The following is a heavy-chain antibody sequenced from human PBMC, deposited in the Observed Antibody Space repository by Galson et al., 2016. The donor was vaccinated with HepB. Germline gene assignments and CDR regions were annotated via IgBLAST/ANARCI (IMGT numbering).Heavy chain of an antibody. J-gene: IGHJ4*02. D-gene: IGHD6-19*01. CDR3: AKDYSSGWFGAGGFEH. V-gene: IGHV3-9*01. Sequence: SLRLSCAASEFTFDDYAMHWVRQAPGKGLEWVSGINWNSGSSGYADSVKGRFTASRDNAKNSLYLRMNSLRAEDTAFYFCAKDYSSGWFGAGGFEHWGQGTLVTVSS. CDR1: EFTFDDYA. CDR2: INWNSGSS.